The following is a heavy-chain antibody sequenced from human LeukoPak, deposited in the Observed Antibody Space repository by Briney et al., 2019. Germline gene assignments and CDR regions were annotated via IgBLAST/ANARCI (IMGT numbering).Heavy chain of an antibody. D-gene: IGHD1-26*01. Sequence: GGSLRLSCAASGFTFSGYAMSWVRQAPGKGLEWVSAISGSGGSTYYADSVKGRFTISRDNSKNTLYLQMDSLRAEDTAVYYCAKDPHVGATGLGYFDYWGQGTLVTVSS. CDR2: ISGSGGST. CDR3: AKDPHVGATGLGYFDY. J-gene: IGHJ4*02. CDR1: GFTFSGYA. V-gene: IGHV3-23*01.